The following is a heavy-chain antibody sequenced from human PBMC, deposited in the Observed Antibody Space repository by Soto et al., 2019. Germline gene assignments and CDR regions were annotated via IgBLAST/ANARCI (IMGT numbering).Heavy chain of an antibody. J-gene: IGHJ6*02. CDR3: NQWLLSPNYYYYGMDV. CDR2: IIPIFGTA. CDR1: GGTFSSYA. Sequence: QVQLVQSGAEVKKPGSSVKVSCTASGGTFSSYAISWVRQAPGQGLEWMGGIIPIFGTANYAQKFQGRVTITADESTSTAYMELSSLRSEDTAVYYCNQWLLSPNYYYYGMDVWGQGTTVTVSS. D-gene: IGHD6-19*01. V-gene: IGHV1-69*01.